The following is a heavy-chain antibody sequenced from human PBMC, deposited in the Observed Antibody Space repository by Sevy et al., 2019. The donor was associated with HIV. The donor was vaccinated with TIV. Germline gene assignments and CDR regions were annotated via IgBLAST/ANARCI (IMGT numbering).Heavy chain of an antibody. Sequence: ASVKVSCKVSGKSLTRLSTHWVRQAPGEGLEWMGSFDPEDGERIYAHKFHGRVTMSEDTSTDTASMDLSSLRSDDTAVYYCAATREYYYGNSGYFDYWGQGTLVTVSS. D-gene: IGHD3-22*01. V-gene: IGHV1-24*01. J-gene: IGHJ4*02. CDR1: GKSLTRLS. CDR2: FDPEDGER. CDR3: AATREYYYGNSGYFDY.